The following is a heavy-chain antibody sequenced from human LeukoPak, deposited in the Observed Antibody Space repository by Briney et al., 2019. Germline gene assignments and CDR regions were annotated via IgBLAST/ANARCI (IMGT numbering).Heavy chain of an antibody. V-gene: IGHV4-59*05. Sequence: PSETLSLTCTVSGGSISSYYWSWIRQPAGKGLEWIGRIYSSGSTYYNASLQSRVTISIDTSKNQFSLRLSSVTAADTAMYYCVKSGGYGLIDYWGQGTRVTVSS. J-gene: IGHJ4*02. CDR3: VKSGGYGLIDY. D-gene: IGHD1-26*01. CDR2: IYSSGST. CDR1: GGSISSYY.